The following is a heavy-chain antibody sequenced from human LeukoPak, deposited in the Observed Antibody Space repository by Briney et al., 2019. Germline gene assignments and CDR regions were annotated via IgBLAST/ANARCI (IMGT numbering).Heavy chain of an antibody. V-gene: IGHV3-23*01. CDR2: ISDIVSRT. D-gene: IGHD5-18*01. J-gene: IGHJ4*02. CDR3: AEGSNYGFGY. Sequence: GGSLRLSCAASGFTFSSYGMSWVRQAPGKGLEWVSSISDIVSRTYYADSVEGRFTISRDNSKNTLFLQMNSLRAEDTAVYFCAEGSNYGFGYWGQGTLVTVSS. CDR1: GFTFSSYG.